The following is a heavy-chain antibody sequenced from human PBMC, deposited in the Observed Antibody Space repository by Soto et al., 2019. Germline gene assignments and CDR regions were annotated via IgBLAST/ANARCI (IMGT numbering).Heavy chain of an antibody. J-gene: IGHJ4*02. CDR3: ARGAADYYDSRGPFDY. V-gene: IGHV1-69*01. Sequence: QVQLVQSGAEVKKPGSSVKVSCKASGGTFSSYAISWVRQAPGQGLEWMGGIIPIFGTANYAQKFQGRVTITADESTSTAYMELSSLRSEVTAVYYCARGAADYYDSRGPFDYWGQGTLVTVSS. CDR2: IIPIFGTA. CDR1: GGTFSSYA. D-gene: IGHD3-22*01.